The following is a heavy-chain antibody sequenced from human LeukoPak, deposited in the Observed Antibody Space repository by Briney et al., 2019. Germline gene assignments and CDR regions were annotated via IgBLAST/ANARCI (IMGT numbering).Heavy chain of an antibody. Sequence: SETLSLTCTVSGGSISSYYWSWIRQPAGKGLEWIGRIYTSGSTNYNPSPKSRVTMSVDTSKNQFSLKLSSVTAADTAVYYCARGGCCSGGSCYSDAFDIWGQGTMVTVSS. V-gene: IGHV4-4*07. CDR2: IYTSGST. D-gene: IGHD2-15*01. CDR3: ARGGCCSGGSCYSDAFDI. J-gene: IGHJ3*02. CDR1: GGSISSYY.